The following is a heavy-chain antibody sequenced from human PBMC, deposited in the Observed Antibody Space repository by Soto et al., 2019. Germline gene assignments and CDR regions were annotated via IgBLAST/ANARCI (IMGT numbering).Heavy chain of an antibody. CDR2: INPSGGST. CDR3: ARASYDILTGYLFDY. D-gene: IGHD3-9*01. J-gene: IGHJ4*02. V-gene: IGHV1-46*01. Sequence: ASVKVSCKASGYTFTSYYMHWVRQAPGQGLEWMGIINPSGGSTSYAQKFQGRVTMTRDTSTSTVYMELSSLRSEDTAVYYCARASYDILTGYLFDYWGQGTLVTVSS. CDR1: GYTFTSYY.